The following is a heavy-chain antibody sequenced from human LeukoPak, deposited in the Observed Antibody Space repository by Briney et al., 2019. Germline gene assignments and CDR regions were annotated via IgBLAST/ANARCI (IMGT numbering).Heavy chain of an antibody. CDR1: GTSISSGGYF. CDR3: ARALCINGICEWFDP. D-gene: IGHD2-8*01. J-gene: IGHJ5*02. CDR2: IETSGST. Sequence: SETLSLTCTVSGTSISSGGYFWSWIRQPAGKGVEWIGRIETSGSTNYNPSLKSRVAISVDTSKNQFSLKLRSVTAADTAVYYCARALCINGICEWFDPWGQGTLVTVSS. V-gene: IGHV4-61*02.